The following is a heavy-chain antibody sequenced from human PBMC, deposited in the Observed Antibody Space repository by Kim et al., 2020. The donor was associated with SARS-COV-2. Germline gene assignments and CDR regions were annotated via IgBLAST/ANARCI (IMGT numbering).Heavy chain of an antibody. CDR1: GGSISSYY. CDR3: ARQVSGYSSSWYFDY. J-gene: IGHJ4*02. D-gene: IGHD6-13*01. V-gene: IGHV4-59*08. CDR2: IYYSGST. Sequence: SETLSLTCTVSGGSISSYYWSWIRQPPGKGLEWIGYIYYSGSTNYNPYLKSRVTISVDTSKNQFSLKLSSVTAADTAVYYCARQVSGYSSSWYFDYWGQGTLVTVSS.